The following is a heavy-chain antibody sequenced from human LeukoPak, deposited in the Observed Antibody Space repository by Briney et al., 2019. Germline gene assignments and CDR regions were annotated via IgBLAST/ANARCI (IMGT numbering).Heavy chain of an antibody. CDR3: VTYYFDSSGPKKNY. Sequence: SETLSLTCAVYGGSFSGYFWEWIRQPPGKGLEWIGEINHSGSTNYNPSLKSRVTISVDTSKKQFSLKPSSVTAADTAVYYCVTYYFDSSGPKKNYWGQGTLVTVSS. CDR1: GGSFSGYF. V-gene: IGHV4-34*01. D-gene: IGHD3-22*01. CDR2: INHSGST. J-gene: IGHJ4*02.